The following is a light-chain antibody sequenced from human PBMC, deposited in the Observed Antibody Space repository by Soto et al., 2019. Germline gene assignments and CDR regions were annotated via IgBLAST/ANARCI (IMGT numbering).Light chain of an antibody. V-gene: IGLV2-14*03. Sequence: QSALTQPVSVSGSPGQSITISCTGTSSDVGGYNYVSWYQHHPGKAPKLMIYDVSNRPSGVSNRFSGSKSGNTASLTISGLQPEDEADYYCSSYTTSNTRQIVFGTGTKLTVL. CDR2: DVS. J-gene: IGLJ1*01. CDR3: SSYTTSNTRQIV. CDR1: SSDVGGYNY.